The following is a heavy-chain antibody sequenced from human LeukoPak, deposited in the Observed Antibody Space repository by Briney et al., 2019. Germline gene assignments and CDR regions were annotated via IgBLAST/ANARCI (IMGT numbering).Heavy chain of an antibody. V-gene: IGHV1-69*13. CDR2: IIPIFGTA. J-gene: IGHJ5*02. D-gene: IGHD2-15*01. CDR1: GGTFSSYA. Sequence: GASVKVSCKASGGTFSSYAISWVRQAPGQGLEWMGGIIPIFGTAIYAQKFQGRVTITADESTSTAYMELSSLRSEDTAVYYCARVGYCSGGSCLTGWFDPWGQGTLVTVSS. CDR3: ARVGYCSGGSCLTGWFDP.